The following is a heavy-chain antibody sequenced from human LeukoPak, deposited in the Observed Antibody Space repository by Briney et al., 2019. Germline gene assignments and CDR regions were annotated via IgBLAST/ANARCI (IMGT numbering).Heavy chain of an antibody. CDR2: INSDGSST. D-gene: IGHD3-22*01. J-gene: IGHJ3*02. Sequence: GGSLRLSCAASGFTFSSHWMHWVRQAPGKGLVWVSRINSDGSSTSYADSVKGRFTISRDNAKNSLYLQMNSLRAEDTAVYYCATTYYYDSSRAFDIWGQGTMVTVSS. CDR3: ATTYYYDSSRAFDI. V-gene: IGHV3-74*01. CDR1: GFTFSSHW.